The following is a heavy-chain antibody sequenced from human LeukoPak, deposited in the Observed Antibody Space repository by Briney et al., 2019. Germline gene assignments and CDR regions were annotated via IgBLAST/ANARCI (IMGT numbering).Heavy chain of an antibody. J-gene: IGHJ3*01. CDR3: ARRRHNFDFYDV. D-gene: IGHD3/OR15-3a*01. Sequence: SETLSLTCTVSGVALISNIYWWDWVPLPPGKGLEWVDVSFYTRRIFYSPYLKSQDTVSVDTSKNQFSLDLSSATAEDTAVYYCARRRHNFDFYDVWGQGTGVTVSS. CDR2: SFYTRRI. V-gene: IGHV4-39*01. CDR1: GVALISNIYW.